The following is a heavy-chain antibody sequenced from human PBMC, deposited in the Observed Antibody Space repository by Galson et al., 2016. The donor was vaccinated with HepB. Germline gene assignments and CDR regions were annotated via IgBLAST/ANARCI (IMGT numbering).Heavy chain of an antibody. Sequence: SVKVSCKASGYIFTSYYIHWMRQAPGQGLEWMGIINPTDGSTTYSQKFQDRVTMTRDTSTSTVYMELSSLRSEDTAVYYCARNVDSFGGVSDYWGQGTLVTVSS. CDR3: ARNVDSFGGVSDY. D-gene: IGHD3-16*01. J-gene: IGHJ4*02. CDR1: GYIFTSYY. CDR2: INPTDGST. V-gene: IGHV1-46*01.